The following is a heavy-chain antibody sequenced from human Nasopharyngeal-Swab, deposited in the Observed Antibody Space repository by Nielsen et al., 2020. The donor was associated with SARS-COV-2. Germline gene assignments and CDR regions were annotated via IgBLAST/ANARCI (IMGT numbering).Heavy chain of an antibody. Sequence: GGSLRLSCAASGFTFSSYAMHWVRQAPGKGLEWVAVISYDGSNKYYADSVKGRFTISRDNSKNTLYLQMNSLRAEDTAVYYCARDPGYGDYEIYWGQETLVTVSS. D-gene: IGHD4-17*01. CDR2: ISYDGSNK. CDR1: GFTFSSYA. V-gene: IGHV3-30*04. J-gene: IGHJ4*02. CDR3: ARDPGYGDYEIY.